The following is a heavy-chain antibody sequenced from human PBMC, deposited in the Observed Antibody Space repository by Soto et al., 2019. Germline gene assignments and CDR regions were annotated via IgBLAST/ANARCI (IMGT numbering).Heavy chain of an antibody. J-gene: IGHJ4*02. V-gene: IGHV3-23*01. CDR1: GFTFNNYA. CDR2: ISVNGGAT. CDR3: AKAQLITTSPYDFDY. Sequence: DVQLLESGGGLVQPGGSLRLSCAASGFTFNNYAMNWVRQAPGTGLAWVLTISVNGGATYYADSVKGRFTISRDNSKNTLYLQMNSLRAEDTALYYCAKAQLITTSPYDFDYWRQGTLVPVSS. D-gene: IGHD3-16*01.